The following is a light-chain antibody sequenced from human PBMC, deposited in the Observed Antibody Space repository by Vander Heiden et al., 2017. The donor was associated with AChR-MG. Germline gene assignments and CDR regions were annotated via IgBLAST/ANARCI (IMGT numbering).Light chain of an antibody. CDR3: QQLNSYPWT. Sequence: DIQLTQSPSFLSASVGDSVTITCRASQGIRSYLAWYQQKPGTAPKLLINAASTLQSGVPSRFSGSGSATEFTLTISSLQPEDFATYYCQQLNSYPWTFGQRTKVEIK. J-gene: IGKJ1*01. CDR2: AAS. CDR1: QGIRSY. V-gene: IGKV1-9*01.